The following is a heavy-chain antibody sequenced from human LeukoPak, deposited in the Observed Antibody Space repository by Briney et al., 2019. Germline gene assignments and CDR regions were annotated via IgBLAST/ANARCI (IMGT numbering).Heavy chain of an antibody. V-gene: IGHV4-59*12. Sequence: PSETLSLTCTVSGGSISSYYWSWIRQPPGKGLEWIGYIYYSGSTNYNPSLKSRVTISVDTSKNQFSLKLSSVTAADTAVYYCARGGIRYSYGHLDYWGQGTLVTVSS. CDR2: IYYSGST. D-gene: IGHD5-18*01. J-gene: IGHJ4*02. CDR1: GGSISSYY. CDR3: ARGGIRYSYGHLDY.